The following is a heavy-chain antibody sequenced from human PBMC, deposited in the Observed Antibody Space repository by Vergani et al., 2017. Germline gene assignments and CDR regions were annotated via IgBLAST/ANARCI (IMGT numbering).Heavy chain of an antibody. CDR1: GFTFSDYY. CDR2: ISSSGSTI. CDR3: ARDSRGVYQQVLRNYFDY. D-gene: IGHD6-13*01. V-gene: IGHV3-11*04. J-gene: IGHJ4*02. Sequence: QVQLVESGGGLVKPGGSLRLSCAASGFTFSDYYMSWIRQAPGKGLEWVSYISSSGSTIYYADSVKGRFTISRDNAKNSLYVQINSLRVEDTAVYYCARDSRGVYQQVLRNYFDYWGQGTLVTVSS.